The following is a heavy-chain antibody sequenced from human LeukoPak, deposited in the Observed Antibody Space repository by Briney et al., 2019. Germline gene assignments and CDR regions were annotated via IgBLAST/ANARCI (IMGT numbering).Heavy chain of an antibody. CDR3: AKLASSVVPAAKMYYYYTDV. V-gene: IGHV3-9*01. J-gene: IGHJ6*03. Sequence: GGSLRLSCAASGFTFDDYAMHWVRQAPGKGLEWVSGISWNSGSIGYADSVKGRFTISRDNAKNSLYLQMNSLRAEDTALYYCAKLASSVVPAAKMYYYYTDVWGKGTTVTVSS. CDR1: GFTFDDYA. CDR2: ISWNSGSI. D-gene: IGHD2-2*01.